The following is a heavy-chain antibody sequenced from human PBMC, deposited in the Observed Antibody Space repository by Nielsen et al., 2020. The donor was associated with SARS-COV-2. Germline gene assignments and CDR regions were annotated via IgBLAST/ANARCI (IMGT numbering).Heavy chain of an antibody. Sequence: SETLSLTCTVSGGSISSYYWSWIRQPPGKGLEWIGYIYYSGSTNYNPPLKSRVTISVDTSKNQFSLKLSSVTAADTAVYYCARGDIVEVDYWGQGTLVTVSS. CDR2: IYYSGST. D-gene: IGHD2-15*01. CDR3: ARGDIVEVDY. J-gene: IGHJ4*02. CDR1: GGSISSYY. V-gene: IGHV4-59*01.